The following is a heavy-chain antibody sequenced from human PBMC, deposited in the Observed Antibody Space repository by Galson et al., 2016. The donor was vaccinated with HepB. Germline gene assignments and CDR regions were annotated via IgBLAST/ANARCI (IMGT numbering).Heavy chain of an antibody. J-gene: IGHJ6*02. D-gene: IGHD3-10*01. V-gene: IGHV4-34*01. Sequence: LRLSCAASGFIFNDHYMDWVRQAPGKGLEWIGGIDHSGSTNYNPSLQSRVTISGDTSKNQFSLKLSSVTAADTAVYFCATGRVETRLDMVRGVLASRKYYFGMDVWGQGTTVIVSS. CDR2: IDHSGST. CDR1: GFIFNDHY. CDR3: ATGRVETRLDMVRGVLASRKYYFGMDV.